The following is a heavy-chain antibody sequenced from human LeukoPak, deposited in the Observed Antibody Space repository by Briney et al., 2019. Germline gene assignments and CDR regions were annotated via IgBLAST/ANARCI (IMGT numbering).Heavy chain of an antibody. V-gene: IGHV3-30*18. CDR1: GFTFSNYW. Sequence: GGSLRLSCAPSGFTFSNYWMTWVRQAPVKGLEWVAVISHDGRNKYFADSVKGRFTISRDNSKNTVYLQMNSLRAEDTAVYYCAKYLSGSFDYWGQGTLVTVSS. J-gene: IGHJ4*02. D-gene: IGHD3-22*01. CDR2: ISHDGRNK. CDR3: AKYLSGSFDY.